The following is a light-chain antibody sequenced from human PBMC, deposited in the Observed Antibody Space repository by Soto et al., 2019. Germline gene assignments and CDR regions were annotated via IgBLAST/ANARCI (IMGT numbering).Light chain of an antibody. J-gene: IGKJ1*01. CDR2: GAS. CDR1: QSVISNY. CDR3: QQYGSSGT. V-gene: IGKV3-20*01. Sequence: EIVLTQSPGTLSLSPGERATLSCRASQSVISNYLAWYQQKPGQAPRLLIYGASNRATGIPDRLSGSGSGTDFTLTISRLEPEDFAVYYCQQYGSSGTFGQGTKVDIK.